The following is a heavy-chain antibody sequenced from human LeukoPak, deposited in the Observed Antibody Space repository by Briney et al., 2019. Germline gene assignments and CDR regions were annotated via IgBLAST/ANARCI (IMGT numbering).Heavy chain of an antibody. V-gene: IGHV4-38-2*01. CDR1: GYSISSGYY. J-gene: IGHJ4*02. D-gene: IGHD1-26*01. Sequence: SETLSLTCAVSGYSISSGYYWGWIRQPPGKGLEWIGSIYHSGSTYYNPSLKSRVTISGDTSKNQFSLKLSSVTAADTAVYYCARLNSGSYFPFDYWGQGTLVTVSS. CDR3: ARLNSGSYFPFDY. CDR2: IYHSGST.